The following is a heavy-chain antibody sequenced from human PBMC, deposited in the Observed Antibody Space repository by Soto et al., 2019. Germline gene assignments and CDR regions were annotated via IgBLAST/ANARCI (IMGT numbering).Heavy chain of an antibody. V-gene: IGHV4-39*01. Sequence: QLQLRESGPGLVKPSETLSLTCTVSGGSLSTSDDYWGWIRQPPGKGPEWIAIVYYTGTSFYNPSLNSRVTISKDTSNNQFSLTVTSVTAADTAVYYCARRNCRGGTCYYFDLWGQGTLVTVSS. CDR2: VYYTGTS. D-gene: IGHD2-15*01. CDR1: GGSLSTSDDY. CDR3: ARRNCRGGTCYYFDL. J-gene: IGHJ4*02.